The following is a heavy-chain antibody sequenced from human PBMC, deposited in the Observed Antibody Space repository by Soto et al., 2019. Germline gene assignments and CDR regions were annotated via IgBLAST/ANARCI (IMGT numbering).Heavy chain of an antibody. J-gene: IGHJ5*02. Sequence: LVKVSCKASGYTFTNNDVTWVRQATGQGLEWMGWMNPGSGDTGYAQKFQGRVTMTRNISIATAHMELSSLRSEDTAIYYCARMASFGSLNWFDPWGQGTLVTVSS. V-gene: IGHV1-8*01. CDR3: ARMASFGSLNWFDP. D-gene: IGHD5-18*01. CDR1: GYTFTNND. CDR2: MNPGSGDT.